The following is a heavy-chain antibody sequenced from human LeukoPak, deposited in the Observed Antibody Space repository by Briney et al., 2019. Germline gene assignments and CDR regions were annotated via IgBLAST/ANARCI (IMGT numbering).Heavy chain of an antibody. CDR3: ARQEIGLRSFDP. Sequence: TSETLSLTCTVSGGSISSSSYNWGWIRQPPGKGLEWLGSIYYTGTTHYNPSLKSRVTISVDTSKNQFSLNLSSVTAADTAVYYCARQEIGLRSFDPWGQGTLVTVSS. V-gene: IGHV4-39*01. J-gene: IGHJ5*02. D-gene: IGHD3/OR15-3a*01. CDR1: GGSISSSSYN. CDR2: IYYTGTT.